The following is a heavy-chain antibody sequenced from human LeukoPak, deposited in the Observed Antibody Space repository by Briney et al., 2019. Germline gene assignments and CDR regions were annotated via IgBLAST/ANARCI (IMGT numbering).Heavy chain of an antibody. CDR1: GGTFSSYA. D-gene: IGHD3-3*01. CDR3: ARDRPTSYDFWSGYRHLFDL. V-gene: IGHV1-69*04. J-gene: IGHJ2*01. Sequence: SVKVSCKASGGTFSSYAISWVRQAPGQGLEWMGRIIPILGIANYAQKFQGRVTITADKSTSTDYMELSSLRSEDTAVYYCARDRPTSYDFWSGYRHLFDLWGRGTLVTVSS. CDR2: IIPILGIA.